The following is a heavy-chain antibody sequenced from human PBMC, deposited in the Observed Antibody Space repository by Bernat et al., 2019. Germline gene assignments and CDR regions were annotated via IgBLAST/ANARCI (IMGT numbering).Heavy chain of an antibody. V-gene: IGHV5-10-1*03. CDR2: IDPSDSYT. J-gene: IGHJ6*02. Sequence: EVQLVQSGAEVKKPGEYLRISCKGSGYSFTSYWISWVRQMPGKGLEWMGRIDPSDSYTNYSPSFQGHVTISADKSISTAYLQWSSLKASNTAMYYGARRFVCNTCYRGGTDVWGQGTIVTVSS. D-gene: IGHD3-16*02. CDR3: ARRFVCNTCYRGGTDV. CDR1: GYSFTSYW.